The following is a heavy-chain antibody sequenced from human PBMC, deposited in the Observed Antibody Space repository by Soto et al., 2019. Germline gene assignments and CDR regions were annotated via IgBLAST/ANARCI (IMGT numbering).Heavy chain of an antibody. D-gene: IGHD3-22*01. J-gene: IGHJ4*02. Sequence: GGSLRLSCAASGFTFSSYGMHWVRQAPGKGLEWVAVISYDGSNKYYADSVKGRFTISRDNSRNTLYLQMNSLRAEDTAVYYCAKDIEPYDSSGNFDYWGQGTLVTVYS. CDR3: AKDIEPYDSSGNFDY. V-gene: IGHV3-30*18. CDR1: GFTFSSYG. CDR2: ISYDGSNK.